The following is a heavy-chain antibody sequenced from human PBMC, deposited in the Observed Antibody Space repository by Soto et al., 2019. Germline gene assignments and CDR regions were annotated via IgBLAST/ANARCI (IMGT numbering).Heavy chain of an antibody. V-gene: IGHV4-39*01. D-gene: IGHD3-9*01. CDR2: IYYSGST. J-gene: IGHJ4*02. Sequence: PSETLSLTCTVSGGSISSSSYYWGWIRQPPGKGLEWIGSIYYSGSTYYNPSLKSRVTISVDTSKNQFSPKLSSVTAADTAVYYCARHARSGGLVYFDYWGQGTLVTVSS. CDR3: ARHARSGGLVYFDY. CDR1: GGSISSSSYY.